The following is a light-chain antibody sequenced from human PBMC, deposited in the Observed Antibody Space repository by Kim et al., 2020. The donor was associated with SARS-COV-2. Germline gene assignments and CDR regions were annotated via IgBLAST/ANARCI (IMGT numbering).Light chain of an antibody. V-gene: IGLV1-40*01. CDR1: GSKIGAGYD. Sequence: QRGTMSCPGRGSKIGAGYDVHWYQQLPGTAPKLLIYGNSNRPSGVPDRFSGSKSGTSASLAITGLQAEDEADYYCQSYDSSLSGWVFGGGTQLTVL. CDR2: GNS. J-gene: IGLJ3*02. CDR3: QSYDSSLSGWV.